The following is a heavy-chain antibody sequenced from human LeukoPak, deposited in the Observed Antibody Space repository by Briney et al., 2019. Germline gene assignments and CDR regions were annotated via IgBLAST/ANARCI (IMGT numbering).Heavy chain of an antibody. D-gene: IGHD2-8*01. V-gene: IGHV4-39*01. J-gene: IGHJ5*02. Sequence: PSETLSLTCTVSGGSISSSSYYWGWIRQPPGKGLEWIENVYYSGSTFYNPSLKSRVTISVDTSKNQFSLKLRSVTAADTAIYYCARASFNVVFGNWFDPWGQGTLVTVSS. CDR3: ARASFNVVFGNWFDP. CDR1: GGSISSSSYY. CDR2: VYYSGST.